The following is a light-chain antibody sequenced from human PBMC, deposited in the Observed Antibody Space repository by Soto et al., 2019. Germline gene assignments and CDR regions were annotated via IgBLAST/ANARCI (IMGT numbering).Light chain of an antibody. V-gene: IGLV1-44*01. Sequence: QSVLTQPPSASGTPGQTVTISCSGSSSNIETNTVTWYQQPPGTAPKLLIYSDDQRPSGVPDRFSGSKSGTSASLAISGLQSEDEADYYCSAWDDSLNGGGLFGGGTKLTVL. CDR3: SAWDDSLNGGGL. CDR2: SDD. CDR1: SSNIETNT. J-gene: IGLJ3*02.